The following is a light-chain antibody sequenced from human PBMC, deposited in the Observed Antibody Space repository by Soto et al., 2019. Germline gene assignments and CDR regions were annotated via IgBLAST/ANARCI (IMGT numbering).Light chain of an antibody. CDR1: QSISSY. V-gene: IGKV1-39*01. Sequence: DIPITKSTSSQSASLGGRIILISVVSQSISSYLNWYQQKPGKAPKLLIYAASSLQSGVPSRFSGSVSGTDFTLTISSLQPEDFATYYCQQSYSTPRTFGQGTKVDIK. J-gene: IGKJ1*01. CDR3: QQSYSTPRT. CDR2: AAS.